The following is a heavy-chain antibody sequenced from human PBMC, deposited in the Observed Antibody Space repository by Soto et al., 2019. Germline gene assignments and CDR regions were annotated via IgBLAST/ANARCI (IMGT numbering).Heavy chain of an antibody. V-gene: IGHV4-34*01. CDR1: GGSFSGYH. CDR3: ARDPREKLGYSYGFDY. CDR2: INHSGST. Sequence: PSETLSLTCAVYGGSFSGYHWSWILQPPGKGLEWIGEINHSGSTNYNPALKSRVTISVDTSKNQFSLKMSSVTAADTAVYYCARDPREKLGYSYGFDYWGQGTLVTVSS. D-gene: IGHD5-18*01. J-gene: IGHJ4*02.